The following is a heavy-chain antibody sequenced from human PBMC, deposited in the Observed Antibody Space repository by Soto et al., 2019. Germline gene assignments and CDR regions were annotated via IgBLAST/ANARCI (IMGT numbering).Heavy chain of an antibody. CDR2: INHSGST. J-gene: IGHJ4*02. CDR1: GGSFSGYY. CDR3: ARCFGMGRGTQRCRYYFDY. Sequence: QVQLQQWGAGLLKPSETLSLTCAVYGGSFSGYYWSWIRQPPGKGLEWIGEINHSGSTNYNPSLKSRLTISVDTSKNQFSLKLSSVTAADTAVYYCARCFGMGRGTQRCRYYFDYWGQGTLVTVSS. D-gene: IGHD3-16*01. V-gene: IGHV4-34*01.